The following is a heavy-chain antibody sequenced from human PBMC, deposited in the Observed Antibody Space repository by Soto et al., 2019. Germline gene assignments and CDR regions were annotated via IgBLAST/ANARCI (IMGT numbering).Heavy chain of an antibody. J-gene: IGHJ5*02. CDR3: VREDKGNWFDP. D-gene: IGHD2-15*01. V-gene: IGHV4-39*02. CDR1: GGSISSSGYY. Sequence: SETLSLTCTVSGGSISSSGYYWDWIRQPPGKGLEWIGGIYYSGSTYYNPSLKTRVTISVDTSKNQFSLELRSVTAADTAIYYCVREDKGNWFDPWGQGTLVTVSS. CDR2: IYYSGST.